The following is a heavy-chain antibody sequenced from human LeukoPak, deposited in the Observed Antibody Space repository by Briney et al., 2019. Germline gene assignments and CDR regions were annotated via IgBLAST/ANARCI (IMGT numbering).Heavy chain of an antibody. CDR3: ARYRSGYSYGPSDAFDI. J-gene: IGHJ3*02. CDR2: INHSGST. V-gene: IGHV4-34*01. CDR1: GGSFSGYY. D-gene: IGHD5-18*01. Sequence: PSETLSLTCAVYGGSFSGYYWSWIRQPPGKGLEGIGEINHSGSTNYNPSLKSRVTISVDTSKNQFSLKLSSVTAADTAVYYCARYRSGYSYGPSDAFDIWGQGTMVTVSS.